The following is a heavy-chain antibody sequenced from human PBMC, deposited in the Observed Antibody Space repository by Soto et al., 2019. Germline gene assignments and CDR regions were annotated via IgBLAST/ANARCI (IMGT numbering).Heavy chain of an antibody. J-gene: IGHJ4*02. CDR2: ISTSGSTT. Sequence: PGGSLRLSCEVSGFAFRSYEMTWVRQAPGKGLEWVAFISTSGSTTYYTDSVKGRFTISRDNAENSLFLQMNSLRAEDTAIYYCARELNDYWGQGT. CDR1: GFAFRSYE. V-gene: IGHV3-48*03. CDR3: ARELNDY.